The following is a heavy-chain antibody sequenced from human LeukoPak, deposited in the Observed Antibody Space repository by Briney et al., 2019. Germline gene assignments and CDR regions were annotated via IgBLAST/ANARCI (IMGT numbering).Heavy chain of an antibody. D-gene: IGHD2-15*01. CDR2: IYYSGST. Sequence: SDTLSLTCTVSNGSIANYYWTWIRQPPGKVLEWIGYIYYSGSTNYNPSLESRVTISEDTSKNQFSLKLSSVTAADTAVYYCARQGGYCSGGSCYGWYFDLWGRGTLVTVSS. V-gene: IGHV4-59*08. CDR3: ARQGGYCSGGSCYGWYFDL. J-gene: IGHJ2*01. CDR1: NGSIANYY.